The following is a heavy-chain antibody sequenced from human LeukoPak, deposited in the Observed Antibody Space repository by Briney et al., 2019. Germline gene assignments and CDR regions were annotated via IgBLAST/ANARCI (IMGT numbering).Heavy chain of an antibody. CDR2: IHYSGST. CDR3: ARGSGTYYVYNWFHP. J-gene: IGHJ5*02. D-gene: IGHD3-10*01. V-gene: IGHV4-39*07. CDR1: GGSISSTSYY. Sequence: SETLSLTCTVSGGSISSTSYYWGWIRQPPGKGLEWVGSIHYSGSTYYNPSLKSRVTISVDTSKNQFSLRLSSVTAADTAMYYCARGSGTYYVYNWFHPWGQGTLVTVSS.